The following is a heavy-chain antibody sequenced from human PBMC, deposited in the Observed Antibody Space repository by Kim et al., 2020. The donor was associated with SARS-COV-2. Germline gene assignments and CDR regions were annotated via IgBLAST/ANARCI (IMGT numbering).Heavy chain of an antibody. CDR3: ARDHVAAADDHFDY. D-gene: IGHD6-13*01. CDR1: GFTFSSYW. V-gene: IGHV3-7*03. Sequence: GGSLRLSCAASGFTFSSYWMSWVRQAPGKGLEWVANIKQDGSEKYYVDSVKGRFTISRDNAKNSLYLQMNSLRAEDTAVYYCARDHVAAADDHFDYWGQGTLVTVSS. CDR2: IKQDGSEK. J-gene: IGHJ4*02.